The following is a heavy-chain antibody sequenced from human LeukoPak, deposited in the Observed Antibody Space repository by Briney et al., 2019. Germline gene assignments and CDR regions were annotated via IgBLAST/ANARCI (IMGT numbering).Heavy chain of an antibody. Sequence: GGSLRLSCAASGFTFSSYGMHWVRQAPGKGLEWVAVISYDGSNKYYADSVKGRFTISRDNSENTLYLQMNSLRAEDTAVYCCAKDLERHIVVVTASAVDYWGQGTLVTVSS. J-gene: IGHJ4*02. CDR1: GFTFSSYG. V-gene: IGHV3-30*18. CDR2: ISYDGSNK. D-gene: IGHD2-21*02. CDR3: AKDLERHIVVVTASAVDY.